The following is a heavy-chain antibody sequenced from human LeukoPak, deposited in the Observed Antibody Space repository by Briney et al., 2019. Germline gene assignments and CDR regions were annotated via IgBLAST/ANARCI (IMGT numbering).Heavy chain of an antibody. J-gene: IGHJ4*02. CDR3: ARSILRYYFDSSGYYPYYFDY. V-gene: IGHV4-39*07. D-gene: IGHD3-22*01. Sequence: RSSETLSLTCTVSGGSISSSSYYWGWIRQPPGKGLEWIGSIYHSGSTYYNPSLKSRVTISVDTSKNQFSLKLSSVTAADTAVYYCARSILRYYFDSSGYYPYYFDYWGQGMLVTVSS. CDR2: IYHSGST. CDR1: GGSISSSSYY.